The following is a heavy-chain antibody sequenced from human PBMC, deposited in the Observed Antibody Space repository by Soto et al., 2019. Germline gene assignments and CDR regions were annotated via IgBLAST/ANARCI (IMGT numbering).Heavy chain of an antibody. D-gene: IGHD3-22*01. J-gene: IGHJ3*02. Sequence: PGWSLRLSCAASGFTFSSYAMSWVRQAPGKGLEWVSAISGSGGSTYYADSVKGRFTISRDNSKNTLYLQMNSLRAEDTAVYYCAKERPRARSMIVEAHSAFDIWGQGRMVTVSS. V-gene: IGHV3-23*01. CDR2: ISGSGGST. CDR1: GFTFSSYA. CDR3: AKERPRARSMIVEAHSAFDI.